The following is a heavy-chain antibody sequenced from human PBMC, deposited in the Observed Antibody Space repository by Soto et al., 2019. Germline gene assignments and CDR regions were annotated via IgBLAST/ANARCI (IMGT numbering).Heavy chain of an antibody. D-gene: IGHD2-15*01. CDR1: GFTFSNVW. CDR3: ATWGYCSGGSCHDAFHI. J-gene: IGHJ3*02. CDR2: IKSITDGGTT. V-gene: IGHV3-15*01. Sequence: EVQLVESGGGLVKPGGSLRLSCAASGFTFSNVWMSWVRQAPGKGLEWVGRIKSITDGGTTDYAAPVKGRFTISRDDSKNTLSLQMNNLKTEDTAVYYCATWGYCSGGSCHDAFHIRGQGTMVTVSS.